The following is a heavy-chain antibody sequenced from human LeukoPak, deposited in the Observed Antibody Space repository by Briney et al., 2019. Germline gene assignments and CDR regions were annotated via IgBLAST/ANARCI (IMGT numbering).Heavy chain of an antibody. Sequence: SETLSLTCTVSGDSIISSYWSWIRQPPGKGLEWIAYMKFNGKTDYNPPLKSRVTISLDTSKNQFSLKLSSVTAADTAVYYCARSISYYYYYYMDVWGKGTTVTVSS. CDR1: GDSIISSY. V-gene: IGHV4-59*12. J-gene: IGHJ6*03. CDR2: MKFNGKT. CDR3: ARSISYYYYYYMDV.